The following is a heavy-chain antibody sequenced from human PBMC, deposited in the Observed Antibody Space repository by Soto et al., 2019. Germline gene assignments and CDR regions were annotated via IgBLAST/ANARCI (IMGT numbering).Heavy chain of an antibody. CDR2: IIPIFGTA. D-gene: IGHD2-2*01. CDR1: GGTFSSYA. V-gene: IGHV1-69*13. CDR3: ARERDIVLVPAYFDY. J-gene: IGHJ4*02. Sequence: SVKVSCKASGGTFSSYAISWVRQAPGQGLEWMGGIIPIFGTANYAQKFQGRVTITADESTSTAYMELSSLRSEDTAVYYCARERDIVLVPAYFDYWGQGTLVTVSS.